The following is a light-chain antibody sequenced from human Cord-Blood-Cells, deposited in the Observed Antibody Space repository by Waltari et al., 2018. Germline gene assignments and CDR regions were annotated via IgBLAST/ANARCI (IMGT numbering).Light chain of an antibody. CDR1: SSNIGSHY. Sequence: QSVLTQPPSASGTPGQRVTISCSGSSSNIGSHYVYWYQQLPGTAPKLRIYRNNQRPSGVPARFSGSKSGTSASLAISGLRSEDEADYYCAAWDDSLSGVVFGGGTKLTVL. CDR3: AAWDDSLSGVV. J-gene: IGLJ2*01. V-gene: IGLV1-47*01. CDR2: RNN.